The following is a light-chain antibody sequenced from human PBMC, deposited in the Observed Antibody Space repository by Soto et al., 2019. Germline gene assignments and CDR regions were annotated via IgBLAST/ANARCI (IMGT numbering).Light chain of an antibody. CDR1: QTVDTKY. V-gene: IGKV3-20*01. J-gene: IGKJ1*01. CDR3: QQYDSLSWT. CDR2: GAS. Sequence: IRWTQSPCTLSSSPGERAPLSCSSSQTVDTKYLAWYQFKPGQAPRIIIFGASGRATGIPDRVSGSGSGTDFTPTISRLEPEDFSVYYCQQYDSLSWTFGQGTKVAIK.